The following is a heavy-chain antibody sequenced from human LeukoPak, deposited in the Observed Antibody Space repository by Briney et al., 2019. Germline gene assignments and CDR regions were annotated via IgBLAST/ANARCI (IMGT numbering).Heavy chain of an antibody. V-gene: IGHV4-59*08. CDR2: IYYSGST. CDR1: GGSISSYY. Sequence: SETLSLTCTVSGGSISSYYWSWIRQPPGKGLEWIGYIYYSGSTNYNPSLKSRVTIPVDTSKNQFSLKLSSVTAADTAVYYCARLSVGWESIADFDYWGQGTLVIVSS. CDR3: ARLSVGWESIADFDY. J-gene: IGHJ4*02. D-gene: IGHD2-21*01.